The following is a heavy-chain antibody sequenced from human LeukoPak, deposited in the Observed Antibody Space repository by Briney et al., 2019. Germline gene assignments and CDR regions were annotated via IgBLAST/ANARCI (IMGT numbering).Heavy chain of an antibody. D-gene: IGHD3-16*02. V-gene: IGHV1-24*01. CDR1: GYTLTELS. J-gene: IGHJ1*01. Sequence: ASVKVSCKVSGYTLTELSMHWVRQAPGKGLEWMGGFDAEDGETIYAQKFQGRVTMTEDTSTDTAYMELSSLRSEDTAVYYCASRRHDYVWGSYRPTAEYFQHWGQGTLVTVSS. CDR2: FDAEDGET. CDR3: ASRRHDYVWGSYRPTAEYFQH.